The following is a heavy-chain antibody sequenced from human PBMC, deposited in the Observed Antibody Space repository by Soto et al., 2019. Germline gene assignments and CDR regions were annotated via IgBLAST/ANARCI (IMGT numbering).Heavy chain of an antibody. Sequence: SETLSLTCTVSGGSISSYYWSWIRQPPGKGLEWIGYIYYSGSTNYNPSLKSRVTISVDTSKNQFSLKLSSVTAADTAVYYYARVFGSGYLSYFQHWGQGTLDTV. CDR2: IYYSGST. V-gene: IGHV4-59*01. CDR3: ARVFGSGYLSYFQH. J-gene: IGHJ1*01. D-gene: IGHD3-22*01. CDR1: GGSISSYY.